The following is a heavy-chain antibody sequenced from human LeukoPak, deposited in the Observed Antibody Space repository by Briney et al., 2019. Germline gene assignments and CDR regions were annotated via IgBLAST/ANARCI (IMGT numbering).Heavy chain of an antibody. Sequence: GGSLRLSCTASGFTFGDYAMSWVRQAPEKGLEWVGFIRSKAYGGTTEYAASVKGRFTISRDDSKSIAYLQMNSLKTEDTAVYYCTRESDFWSGYLDYWGQGTLVTVSS. CDR1: GFTFGDYA. J-gene: IGHJ4*02. CDR2: IRSKAYGGTT. D-gene: IGHD3-3*01. CDR3: TRESDFWSGYLDY. V-gene: IGHV3-49*04.